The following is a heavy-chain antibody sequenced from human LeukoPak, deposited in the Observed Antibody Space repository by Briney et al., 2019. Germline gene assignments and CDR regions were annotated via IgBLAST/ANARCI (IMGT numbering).Heavy chain of an antibody. CDR1: GFTFSSYA. CDR3: ARDMLFQYYFDY. Sequence: PGGSLRLSCAASGFTFSSYAMHWVRQAPGKGLEWVAVISYDGSKKYYADSVKGRFTISRDNSKNTLYLQMNSLRAEDTAVYYCARDMLFQYYFDYWGQGTLVTVSS. D-gene: IGHD2-21*01. J-gene: IGHJ4*02. CDR2: ISYDGSKK. V-gene: IGHV3-30*04.